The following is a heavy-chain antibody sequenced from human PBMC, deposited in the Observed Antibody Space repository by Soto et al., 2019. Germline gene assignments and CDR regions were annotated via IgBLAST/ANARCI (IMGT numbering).Heavy chain of an antibody. CDR2: LDPEDGET. D-gene: IGHD2-2*01. CDR1: GYSLAGLS. CDR3: TTGQYGVTTSCYGLYYGMDV. Sequence: ASVKVCWKVPGYSLAGLSMHWVRHAHGKGLDWMGGLDPEDGETIYAQKFQGRVTMTEGTSTDTAYMELSSLISEDTAVYYCTTGQYGVTTSCYGLYYGMDVWGQGTTVTVS. V-gene: IGHV1-24*01. J-gene: IGHJ6*02.